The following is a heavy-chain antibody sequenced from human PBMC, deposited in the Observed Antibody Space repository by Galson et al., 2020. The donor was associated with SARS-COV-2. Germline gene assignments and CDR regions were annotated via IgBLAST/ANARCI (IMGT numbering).Heavy chain of an antibody. J-gene: IGHJ4*02. V-gene: IGHV3-30*04. CDR2: ISYDGSNK. D-gene: IGHD6-19*01. CDR1: GFTFSSYA. Sequence: QLGESLKISCAASGFTFSSYAMHWVRQAPGKGLEWVAVISYDGSNKYYADSVKGRFTISRDNSKNTLYLQMNSLRAEDTAVYYCARDLSGWYNALDYWCQGTLVTVSS. CDR3: ARDLSGWYNALDY.